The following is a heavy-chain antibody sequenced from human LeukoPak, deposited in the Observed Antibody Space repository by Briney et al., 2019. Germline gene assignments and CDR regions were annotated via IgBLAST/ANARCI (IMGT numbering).Heavy chain of an antibody. CDR3: ARAWEWLLLGPQYAFDI. CDR2: ISAYNGNT. CDR1: GYTFTSYG. V-gene: IGHV1-18*01. D-gene: IGHD3-22*01. J-gene: IGHJ3*02. Sequence: ASVKVSCTASGYTFTSYGISWVRQAPGQGLERMGWISAYNGNTNYEQQLQGRVTMTTDTSTSTPYMVLRSLRSDDTAVYYCARAWEWLLLGPQYAFDIWGQGTMVTVSS.